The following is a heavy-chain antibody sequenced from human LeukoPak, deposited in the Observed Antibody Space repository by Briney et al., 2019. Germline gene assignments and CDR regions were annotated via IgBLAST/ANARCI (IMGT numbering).Heavy chain of an antibody. CDR1: GFTFTTYA. V-gene: IGHV3-73*01. CDR2: IRSKANSYAT. J-gene: IGHJ6*02. CDR3: TSPTYYYDSSSTGYYGMDV. D-gene: IGHD3-22*01. Sequence: GGSLRLSCAASGFTFTTYAMGWVRQAPGKGLEWVGRIRSKANSYATAYAASVKGRFTISRDDSKNTAYLQMNSLKTEDTAVYYCTSPTYYYDSSSTGYYGMDVWGQGTTVTVSS.